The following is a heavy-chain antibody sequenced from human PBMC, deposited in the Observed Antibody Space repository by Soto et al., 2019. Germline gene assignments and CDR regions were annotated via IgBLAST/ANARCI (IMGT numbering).Heavy chain of an antibody. CDR3: AKDGAATGYDNLYYYFYYRDV. CDR2: ISGSGGST. CDR1: GFTFSSYA. V-gene: IGHV3-23*01. J-gene: IGHJ6*03. D-gene: IGHD3-9*01. Sequence: EVQLLESWGDLVQPGGSLRLSCAASGFTFSSYAMSWVRQAPGKGLEWVSAISGSGGSTYYADSVKGRFTISRDNSKNTLYLQMNSLRAEDTAVYYCAKDGAATGYDNLYYYFYYRDVWGKGTTVTVSS.